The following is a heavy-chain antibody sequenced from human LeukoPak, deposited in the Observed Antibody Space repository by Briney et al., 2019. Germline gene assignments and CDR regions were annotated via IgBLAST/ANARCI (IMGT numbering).Heavy chain of an antibody. D-gene: IGHD2-2*01. V-gene: IGHV4-34*01. CDR3: ARTSGYCSSTSCQLHAFDI. CDR2: INHSGST. CDR1: GGSFSGYY. J-gene: IGHJ3*02. Sequence: SETLSLTCAVYGGSFSGYYWSWIRQPPGKGLEWIGEINHSGSTNYNPSLKSRVTISVDRSKNQFSLKLSSVTASDTAMYYCARTSGYCSSTSCQLHAFDIWGQGTMVTVSS.